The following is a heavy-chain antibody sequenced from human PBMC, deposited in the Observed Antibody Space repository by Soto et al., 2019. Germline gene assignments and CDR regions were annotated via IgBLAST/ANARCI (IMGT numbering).Heavy chain of an antibody. J-gene: IGHJ2*01. V-gene: IGHV1-8*01. CDR2: MNPNSGNT. CDR3: ARVHTVTTYFDV. D-gene: IGHD4-17*01. Sequence: QVQLVQSGAEVKKPGASVKVSRKASGYTFTSYDINWVRQATGQGLEWMGWMNPNSGNTGSAQRFQGRLTMTRNTSITTAYMELTSLTSEDAAVYFCARVHTVTTYFDVWGRGTLVTVSS. CDR1: GYTFTSYD.